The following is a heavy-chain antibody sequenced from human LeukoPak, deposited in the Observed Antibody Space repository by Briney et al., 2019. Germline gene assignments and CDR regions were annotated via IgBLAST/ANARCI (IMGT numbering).Heavy chain of an antibody. CDR3: AKSPVIHLNYFDY. J-gene: IGHJ4*02. D-gene: IGHD5-18*01. Sequence: PGGSLRLSCAGSGFPFSICGMNWVRQAPGKGLEWVSGISPGGGPTYYADSVKGRFTISRDDSKNTLYLQMNSLRAEDTAVYYCAKSPVIHLNYFDYWGQGTLVTVSS. CDR2: ISPGGGPT. CDR1: GFPFSICG. V-gene: IGHV3-23*01.